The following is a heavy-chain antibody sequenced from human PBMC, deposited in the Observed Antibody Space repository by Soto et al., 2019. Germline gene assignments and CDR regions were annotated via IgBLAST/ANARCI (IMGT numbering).Heavy chain of an antibody. CDR3: ARAIWYCEY. CDR1: GGSINNHY. J-gene: IGHJ4*02. Sequence: QVQLQESGPGLVKPSETLSLTCTVSGGSINNHYWSWIRQPPGKGLEWIGYIYYSGRNNYNPSLQSRVHMSVDTSKNQVLLRVSSVTAADTAIHYCARAIWYCEYWGQGVLVTVSS. D-gene: IGHD2-2*01. V-gene: IGHV4-59*11. CDR2: IYYSGRN.